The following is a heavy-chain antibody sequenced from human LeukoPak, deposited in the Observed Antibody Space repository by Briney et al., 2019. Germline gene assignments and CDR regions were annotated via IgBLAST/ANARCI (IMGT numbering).Heavy chain of an antibody. CDR2: IYGDGSFT. CDR3: ARDTELLGN. CDR1: GFTFSNFW. Sequence: PGGSLRLSCAASGFTFSNFWMHWVRQAPGKGLVWVALIYGDGSFTRYADSVKGRFTISRDNSKNTLYLQMNSLRAEDTAVYYCARDTELLGNWGQGTLVTVSS. V-gene: IGHV3-74*01. J-gene: IGHJ4*02. D-gene: IGHD1-7*01.